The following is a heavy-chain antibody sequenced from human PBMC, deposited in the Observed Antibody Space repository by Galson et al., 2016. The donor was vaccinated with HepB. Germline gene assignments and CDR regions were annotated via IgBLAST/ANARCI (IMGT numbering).Heavy chain of an antibody. D-gene: IGHD4-17*01. V-gene: IGHV4-31*03. Sequence: TLSLTCTVSGGSISSGGFYWSWIRQHPGKGLEWIGYIYNSGSAYYNPSLKSRLIISVDTSKNQLSLKLSSVTAADTAVYYCARFYGVLGYFDDWGQGTLVTVSA. J-gene: IGHJ4*02. CDR1: GGSISSGGFY. CDR2: IYNSGSA. CDR3: ARFYGVLGYFDD.